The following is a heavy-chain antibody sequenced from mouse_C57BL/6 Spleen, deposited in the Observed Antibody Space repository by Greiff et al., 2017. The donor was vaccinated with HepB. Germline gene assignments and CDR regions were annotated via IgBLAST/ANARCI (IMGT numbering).Heavy chain of an antibody. Sequence: VQLQQSGAELVKPGASVKLSCKASGYTFTSYWMHWVKQRPGRGLEWIGRIDPNSGGTKYNEKFKSKATLTVDKPSSTAYMQLSSLTSEDSAVYYWAGATVVATGGAMDYWGQGTSVTVSS. CDR1: GYTFTSYW. CDR2: IDPNSGGT. CDR3: AGATVVATGGAMDY. J-gene: IGHJ4*01. D-gene: IGHD1-1*01. V-gene: IGHV1-72*01.